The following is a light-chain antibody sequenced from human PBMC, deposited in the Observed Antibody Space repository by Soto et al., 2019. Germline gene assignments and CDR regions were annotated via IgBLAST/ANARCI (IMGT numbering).Light chain of an antibody. V-gene: IGLV2-14*03. CDR3: QSYDSSLSGYV. Sequence: QSALTQPASVSGSPGQSITISCTGTSSDVGGYNYVSWYQHHPGKAPKLMIYDVSNRPSGVSNRFSGSKSGNTASLTISGLQPEDEADYYCQSYDSSLSGYVFGTGTKVTVL. CDR2: DVS. J-gene: IGLJ1*01. CDR1: SSDVGGYNY.